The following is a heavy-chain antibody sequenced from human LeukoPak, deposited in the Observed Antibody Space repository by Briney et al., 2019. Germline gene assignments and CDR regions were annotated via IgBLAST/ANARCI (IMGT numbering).Heavy chain of an antibody. V-gene: IGHV1-69*05. CDR2: IIPIFGTA. J-gene: IGHJ4*02. CDR3: ARGKDYYDSSRYYEN. Sequence: SVKVSCKASGGTFSSYAISWVRQAPGQGLEWMGGIIPIFGTANYAQKFQGRVTITTDESTSTAYMELSSLRSEDTAVYYCARGKDYYDSSRYYENWGQGTLVTVSS. CDR1: GGTFSSYA. D-gene: IGHD3-22*01.